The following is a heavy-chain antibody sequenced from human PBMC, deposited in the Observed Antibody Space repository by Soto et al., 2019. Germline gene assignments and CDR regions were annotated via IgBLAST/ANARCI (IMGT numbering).Heavy chain of an antibody. CDR2: IYYSGST. J-gene: IGHJ4*02. Sequence: QVQLQESGPGLVKPSETLSLTCTVSGGSLSSYYWSWLRQPPGKGLEWIGYIYYSGSTNYNPSLKSRVTISVDTSKNQCSLKLSSVTAADTAVYYGARRYGSCFDYWGQGTLVTVSS. D-gene: IGHD5-18*01. CDR3: ARRYGSCFDY. CDR1: GGSLSSYY. V-gene: IGHV4-59*08.